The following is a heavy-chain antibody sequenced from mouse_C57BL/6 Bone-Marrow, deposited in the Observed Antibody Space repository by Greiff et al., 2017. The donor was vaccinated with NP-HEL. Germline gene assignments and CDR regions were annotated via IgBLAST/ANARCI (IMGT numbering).Heavy chain of an antibody. CDR1: GYTFTSYW. Sequence: QVQLQQPGAELVMPGASVKLSCKASGYTFTSYWMHWVKQRPGQGLEWIGEIDPSDSYTNYNQQFKGKSTLTVDKSSSTAYMQLSSLTSEDSAVYYCARYLGDYECYWYFDVWGTGTTVTVSS. J-gene: IGHJ1*03. CDR3: ARYLGDYECYWYFDV. V-gene: IGHV1-69*01. D-gene: IGHD2-4*01. CDR2: IDPSDSYT.